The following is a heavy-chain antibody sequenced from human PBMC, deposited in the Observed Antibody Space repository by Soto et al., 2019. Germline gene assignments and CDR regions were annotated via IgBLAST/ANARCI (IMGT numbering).Heavy chain of an antibody. CDR1: GFTFSSYA. J-gene: IGHJ6*02. Sequence: LRLSCAASGFTFSSYAMSWVRQAPGKGLEWVSAINGSGGSTYYADSVKGRFTISRDNSKNTLYLQMNSLRAEDTAVYYCAKGLGYSYGLYYYGMDVWGQGTTVTVS. V-gene: IGHV3-23*01. D-gene: IGHD5-18*01. CDR3: AKGLGYSYGLYYYGMDV. CDR2: INGSGGST.